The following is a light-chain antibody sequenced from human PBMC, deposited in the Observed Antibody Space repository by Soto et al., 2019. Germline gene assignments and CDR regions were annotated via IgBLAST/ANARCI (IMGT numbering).Light chain of an antibody. J-gene: IGLJ2*01. V-gene: IGLV1-44*01. CDR1: SSNVGRNT. Sequence: QSVLTQAPSASGTPGPRVIISCSGSSSNVGRNTVNWYQQLPGPAPKVLIYSNDQRPSGVPDRFSGSKSGTSVSLAISGLQSEDEAQYDCAAWDDSLNGVVFGGGTKLTVL. CDR3: AAWDDSLNGVV. CDR2: SND.